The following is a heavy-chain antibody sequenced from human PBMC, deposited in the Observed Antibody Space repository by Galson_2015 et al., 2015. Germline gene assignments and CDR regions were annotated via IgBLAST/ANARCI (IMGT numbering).Heavy chain of an antibody. V-gene: IGHV1-18*01. CDR1: GYIFTSSG. CDR2: INSYNGNT. J-gene: IGHJ4*02. CDR3: ARGSPLLWFGESGC. Sequence: SVKVSCKASGYIFTSSGISWVRQAPGQGLEWMGWINSYNGNTKYTQKLQGRVTLTTDTSTSTAYMELRSLRSDDTAVYYCARGSPLLWFGESGCWGQGTLVTVSS. D-gene: IGHD3-10*01.